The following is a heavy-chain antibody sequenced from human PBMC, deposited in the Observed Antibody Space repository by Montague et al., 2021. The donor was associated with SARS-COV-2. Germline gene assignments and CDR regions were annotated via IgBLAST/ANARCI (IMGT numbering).Heavy chain of an antibody. CDR3: ARGGGYYNYGFDV. CDR2: IYYSGST. Sequence: SETLSLTCTVSGGSISNYYWSWIRQPPGRGLEWIGYIYYSGSTDYNPSLKSRVTISLDTSKNQFSLKVTSMTAADTAVYYCARGGGYYNYGFDVWGQGTTVTVSS. CDR1: GGSISNYY. V-gene: IGHV4-59*01. J-gene: IGHJ6*02. D-gene: IGHD2-15*01.